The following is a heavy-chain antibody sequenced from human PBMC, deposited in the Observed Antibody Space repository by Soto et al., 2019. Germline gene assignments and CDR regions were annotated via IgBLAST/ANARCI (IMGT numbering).Heavy chain of an antibody. J-gene: IGHJ4*02. V-gene: IGHV3-49*04. CDR1: GFSFGGYA. D-gene: IGHD1-26*01. CDR2: IRGKAYSRTT. CDR3: AVYNGRKDLNFFDY. Sequence: EVQLVESGGGLVQPGRSLRLSCTTSGFSFGGYAMSWVRQAPGKGLEGVGLIRGKAYSRTTEYAASVRGRFSISRDDSKSSSFIPMNSLQTGDRAVYYCAVYNGRKDLNFFDYWGQGTLVTVAS.